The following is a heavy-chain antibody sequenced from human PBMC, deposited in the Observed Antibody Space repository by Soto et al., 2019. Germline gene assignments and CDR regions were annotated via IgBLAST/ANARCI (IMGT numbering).Heavy chain of an antibody. CDR1: GFTFSSYA. Sequence: QVQLVESGGGVVQPGRSLRLSCAASGFTFSSYAMHWVRQAPGKGLEWVAVISYDGGNKYYADSVKGRFTISRDNSKNTLYLQMNSLRAEDTAVYYCAREGYCSGGSCYPDYWGQGTLVTVSS. D-gene: IGHD2-15*01. J-gene: IGHJ4*02. CDR2: ISYDGGNK. V-gene: IGHV3-30-3*01. CDR3: AREGYCSGGSCYPDY.